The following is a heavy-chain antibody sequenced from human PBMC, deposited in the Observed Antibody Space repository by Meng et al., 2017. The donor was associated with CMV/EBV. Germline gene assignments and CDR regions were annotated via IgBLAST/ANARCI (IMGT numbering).Heavy chain of an antibody. D-gene: IGHD3-3*01. CDR1: GGSVSSGSYY. J-gene: IGHJ4*02. CDR2: IYYSGST. Sequence: GSLRLSCTVSGGSVSSGSYYWSWIRQPPGKGLEWIGYIYYSGSTNYNPSLKSRVTISVDTSKNQFSLKLSSVTAADTAVYYCASLWSGYFGYWGQGTLVTVSS. CDR3: ASLWSGYFGY. V-gene: IGHV4-61*01.